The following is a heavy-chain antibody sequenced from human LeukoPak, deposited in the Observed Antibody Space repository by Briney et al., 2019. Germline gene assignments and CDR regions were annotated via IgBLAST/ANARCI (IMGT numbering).Heavy chain of an antibody. CDR2: ISSRGDTI. V-gene: IGHV3-48*03. CDR1: GFTFSSYE. Sequence: GSLRLSFAGSGFTFSSYEMNWVRQAPGKGLEWVSYISSRGDTIYYADSVRGRFTLYRDNAKNSLYLQMNSLRAEDTAVYYCARGYASAWCDHWGQGALVTVSS. CDR3: ARGYASAWCDH. D-gene: IGHD6-19*01. J-gene: IGHJ5*02.